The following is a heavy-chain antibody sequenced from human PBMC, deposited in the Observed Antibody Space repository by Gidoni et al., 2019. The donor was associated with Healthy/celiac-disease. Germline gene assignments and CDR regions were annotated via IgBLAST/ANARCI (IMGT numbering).Heavy chain of an antibody. CDR3: AKDTGGPGDY. V-gene: IGHV3-30*18. J-gene: IGHJ4*02. CDR1: GFTFSSYG. Sequence: QVQLVESGGGVVQPGRSLRLSCAASGFTFSSYGMHWVRQAPGKGLEWVAVITYDGSNKYDADAVKGRFTISRDNSKNTLYLQMNSLRAEDTAVYYCAKDTGGPGDYWGQGTLVTVSS. D-gene: IGHD2-8*02. CDR2: ITYDGSNK.